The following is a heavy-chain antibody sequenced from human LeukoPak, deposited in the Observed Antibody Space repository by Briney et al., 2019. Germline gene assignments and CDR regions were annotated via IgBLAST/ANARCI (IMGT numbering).Heavy chain of an antibody. Sequence: PSETLSLTCTVSDGSISSYYWSWLRQPPGKGLEWIGYIYNSGSTKYNPSLKSRVTIAVDTSKNLFSLKVSSVTAADTAVYYCARDRYSSGWNGFDYWGQGNLVTVSS. CDR1: DGSISSYY. D-gene: IGHD6-19*01. CDR3: ARDRYSSGWNGFDY. J-gene: IGHJ4*02. V-gene: IGHV4-59*12. CDR2: IYNSGST.